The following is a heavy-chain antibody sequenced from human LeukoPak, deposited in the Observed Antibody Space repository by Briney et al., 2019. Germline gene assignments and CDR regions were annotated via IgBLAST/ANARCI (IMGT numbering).Heavy chain of an antibody. CDR2: TNGDGSST. CDR3: ARGRSGHYFDY. V-gene: IGHV3-74*01. CDR1: RFTFSNFL. Sequence: GGSLRLSCAASRFTFSNFLIHWVRQAPGRGLVWVSRTNGDGSSTSYADSLKGRVTISRDNAKNTLYLQMNSLRAEDTAVYYCARGRSGHYFDYWGRGTLATVSP. D-gene: IGHD5-12*01. J-gene: IGHJ4*02.